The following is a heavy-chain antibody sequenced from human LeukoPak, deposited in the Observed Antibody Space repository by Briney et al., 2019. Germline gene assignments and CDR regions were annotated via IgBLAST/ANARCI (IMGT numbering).Heavy chain of an antibody. J-gene: IGHJ4*02. Sequence: SETLSLTCTVSGGSISSYYWSWIRQPPGKGLEWIGYIYYSGSTNYNPSLKSRVTISVDTSKNQFSLKLSSVTAADTAVYYCARDRLSSGWYSGFDYWGQGTLVTV. V-gene: IGHV4-59*01. CDR3: ARDRLSSGWYSGFDY. CDR2: IYYSGST. D-gene: IGHD6-19*01. CDR1: GGSISSYY.